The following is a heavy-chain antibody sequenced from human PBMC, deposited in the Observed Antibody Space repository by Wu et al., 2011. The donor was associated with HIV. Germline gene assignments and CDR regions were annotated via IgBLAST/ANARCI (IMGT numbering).Heavy chain of an antibody. CDR3: ARGGQYDSSGYSWTPTARGMDV. CDR1: GNTFTDYY. Sequence: LVQSGTEVEEAWAVSEVSCKASGNTFTDYYMHWVRQAPGQGLEWMGWINPNSGGTNYAQKFQGRVTMTRDTSITTAYMELSRLRSDDTAVYYCARGGQYDSSGYSWTPTARGMDVWGQGTTVTVS. CDR2: INPNSGGT. J-gene: IGHJ6*02. D-gene: IGHD3-22*01. V-gene: IGHV1-2*02.